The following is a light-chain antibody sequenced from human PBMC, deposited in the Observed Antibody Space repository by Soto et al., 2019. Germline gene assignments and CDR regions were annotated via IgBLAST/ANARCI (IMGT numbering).Light chain of an antibody. J-gene: IGKJ2*01. V-gene: IGKV3-11*01. CDR3: QQRSNWPLSYT. Sequence: EIVLTQSPATLSLSPGERATLSCRASQSVSSYLAWYQQKPGQAPRLLLYDASNRATGIPARFSGSGSGTDFTRTISSLEPEDFAVYYCQQRSNWPLSYTFGQGTKLEIK. CDR1: QSVSSY. CDR2: DAS.